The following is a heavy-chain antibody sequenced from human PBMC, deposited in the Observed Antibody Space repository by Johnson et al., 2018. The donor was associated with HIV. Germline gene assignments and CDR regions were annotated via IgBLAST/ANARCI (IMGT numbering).Heavy chain of an antibody. CDR2: IKSKTDGGTP. CDR1: GFAFSNAW. D-gene: IGHD1-20*01. J-gene: IGHJ3*02. Sequence: VQLVESGGGLVKPGGSLRVSCAASGFAFSNAWMNWVRQAPGKGLELVGRIKSKTDGGTPDYAAPVKGRFTISRDDSKNTLYLQMNSLRAEDTAVYYCARVRAERYNWNPFDIWCQVTMVTVSS. CDR3: ARVRAERYNWNPFDI. V-gene: IGHV3-15*01.